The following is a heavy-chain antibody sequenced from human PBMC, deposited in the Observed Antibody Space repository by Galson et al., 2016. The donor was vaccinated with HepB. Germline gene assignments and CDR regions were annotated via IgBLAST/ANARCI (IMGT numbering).Heavy chain of an antibody. CDR3: GGHGGNSA. J-gene: IGHJ4*02. Sequence: SLRLSCAASGFTLAGQGMSWVRQAPGKGLEWGSDIVAGGNTYYADSVKGRFTISREISKNTLYLEMNSLRAEDTAIYYCGGHGGNSAWGQGTLVTVSS. CDR1: GFTLAGQG. V-gene: IGHV3-23*01. CDR2: IVAGGNT. D-gene: IGHD4-23*01.